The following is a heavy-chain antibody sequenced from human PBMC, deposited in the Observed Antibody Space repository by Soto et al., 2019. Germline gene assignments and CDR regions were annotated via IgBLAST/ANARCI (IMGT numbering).Heavy chain of an antibody. CDR3: ARGRSTTDY. V-gene: IGHV4-59*01. CDR1: GGSIRSYY. D-gene: IGHD2-2*01. J-gene: IGHJ4*02. Sequence: QVQLQESGPGLVKPSETLSLTCTVSGGSIRSYYWSWIRQPPGKGLEWIGYNYYSGSTNYNPSLKSRVTISVDTSKNQFSLKLSSVTAADTAVYYCARGRSTTDYWGQGTLVTVSA. CDR2: NYYSGST.